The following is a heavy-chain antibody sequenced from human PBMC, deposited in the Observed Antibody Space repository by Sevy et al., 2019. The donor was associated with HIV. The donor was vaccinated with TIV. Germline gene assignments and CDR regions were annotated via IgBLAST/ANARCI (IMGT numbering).Heavy chain of an antibody. CDR2: ITSGGAT. D-gene: IGHD3-16*01. CDR3: AGGDTPMITDLDY. Sequence: GGSLRLSCAASGLSFTTNGMSWVRQAPGKGLEWVAGITSGGATYYADSVKGRFTVSRDNSKNTLYLQLNSLRADDTAVFYFAGGDTPMITDLDYWGQGTLVTVSS. J-gene: IGHJ4*02. CDR1: GLSFTTNG. V-gene: IGHV3-23*01.